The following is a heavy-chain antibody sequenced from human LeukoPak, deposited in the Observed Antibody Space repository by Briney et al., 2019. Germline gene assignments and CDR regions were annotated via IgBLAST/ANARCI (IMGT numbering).Heavy chain of an antibody. D-gene: IGHD3-22*01. J-gene: IGHJ5*02. CDR2: IYTSRST. CDR1: GGSISSGSYY. V-gene: IGHV4-61*02. Sequence: SETLSLTFSVSGGSISSGSYYSSWIRQPARKGLEWIGRIYTSRSTNYSPSLKSRVTISVDTSKNQFSLKLSSVTAADTAVYYCARVRYYYDSSGFNWFDPWGQGTLVTVSS. CDR3: ARVRYYYDSSGFNWFDP.